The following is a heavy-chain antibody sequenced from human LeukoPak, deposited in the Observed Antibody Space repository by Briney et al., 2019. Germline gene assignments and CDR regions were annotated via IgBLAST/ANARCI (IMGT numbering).Heavy chain of an antibody. CDR1: GYSISSGYY. V-gene: IGHV4-38-2*01. J-gene: IGHJ3*02. CDR3: ARPDKYCGGDCYSNAFDI. Sequence: SETLSLTCAVSGYSISSGYYWGWIRQPPGKGLEWIGSIYHSGSTYYNPSLKSRVTISVDTSENQFSLKLSSVTAADTAVYYCARPDKYCGGDCYSNAFDIWGQGTMVTVSS. D-gene: IGHD2-21*01. CDR2: IYHSGST.